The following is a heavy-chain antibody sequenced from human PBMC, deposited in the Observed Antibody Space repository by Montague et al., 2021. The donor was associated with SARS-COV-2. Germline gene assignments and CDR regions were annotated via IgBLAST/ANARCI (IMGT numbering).Heavy chain of an antibody. CDR1: GASFGGYY. V-gene: IGHV4-34*01. D-gene: IGHD3-10*01. CDR3: ARMPGRVWGLDV. J-gene: IGHJ6*02. CDR2: ISHSGTT. Sequence: SETLSLTCAVYGASFGGYYWNFIRQTPGKGLEWLGEISHSGTTKYNPSLKTRFTISADTSKNQFSLTLTSVTAADTAVYLCARMPGRVWGLDVWGHGTTVTVSS.